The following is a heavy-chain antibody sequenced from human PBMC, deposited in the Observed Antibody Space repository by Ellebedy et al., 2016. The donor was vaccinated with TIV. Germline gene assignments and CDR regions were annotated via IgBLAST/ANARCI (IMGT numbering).Heavy chain of an antibody. Sequence: PGGSLRLSCEGSGYMFSTYWIAWVRQMPGKGLEWMGSINPGDSDSRYSPSFQGQVTISADRSVNTAYLQWSGLKASDTAIYYCARRGSSTWYRSRLSWFDPWGQGTLVTVSS. CDR1: GYMFSTYW. D-gene: IGHD6-13*01. CDR2: INPGDSDS. J-gene: IGHJ5*02. CDR3: ARRGSSTWYRSRLSWFDP. V-gene: IGHV5-51*06.